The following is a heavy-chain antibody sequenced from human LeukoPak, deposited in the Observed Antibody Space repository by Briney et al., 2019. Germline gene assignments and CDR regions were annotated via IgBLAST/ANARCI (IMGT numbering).Heavy chain of an antibody. CDR1: GFTFRDSA. J-gene: IGHJ4*02. V-gene: IGHV3-64*02. CDR3: TRGLAISTSGWYDTFDY. Sequence: PGGSLRLSCAASGFTFRDSAMYWVRQAPGKGLEYVSVISTDGSRIYYADSVKGRFTISRDNSKNTLYLQMGSLRAEDMAAYYCTRGLAISTSGWYDTFDYWGRGALVTVSS. CDR2: ISTDGSRI. D-gene: IGHD6-19*01.